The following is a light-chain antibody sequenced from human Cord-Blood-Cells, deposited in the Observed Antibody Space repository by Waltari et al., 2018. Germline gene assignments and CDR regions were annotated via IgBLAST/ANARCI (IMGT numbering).Light chain of an antibody. CDR1: SSAVGSYNL. CDR2: DVS. CDR3: CSYAGSSTPYV. V-gene: IGLV2-23*02. J-gene: IGLJ1*01. Sequence: QSALTQPASVSGSPGQSITISCTATSSAVGSYNLFSWYQQHPGKAPKLMIYDVSKRPSGVSNRFSGSKSGNTASLTISGLQAEDEADYYCCSYAGSSTPYVFGTGTKVTVL.